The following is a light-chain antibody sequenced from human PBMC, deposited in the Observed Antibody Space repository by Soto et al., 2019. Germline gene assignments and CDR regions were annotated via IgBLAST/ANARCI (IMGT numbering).Light chain of an antibody. CDR1: QSISSW. J-gene: IGKJ5*01. V-gene: IGKV1-5*03. Sequence: DIQMTQSPSTLPASVGDIVTITCRASQSISSWLAWYQQKPGKAPKLLIYKASSLESGVPSRFSGSGSGTEFTLTISSLQPDDFATYYCQQYNSYPITFGQGTRLEIK. CDR3: QQYNSYPIT. CDR2: KAS.